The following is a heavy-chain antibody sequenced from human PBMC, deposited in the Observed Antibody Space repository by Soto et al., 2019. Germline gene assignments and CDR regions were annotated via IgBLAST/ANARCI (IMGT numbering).Heavy chain of an antibody. Sequence: EVQLLESGGGLGQPGGSLRLSCAASGFTFSSYAMSWVRQAPGKGLEWVSAISGSGGSTYYADSVKGRFTISRDNSKNTVYLQMNSLRAGDTAVYYCGKAPPPRVVMMSGDAFDIWGQGTMVTVSS. CDR1: GFTFSSYA. J-gene: IGHJ3*02. CDR3: GKAPPPRVVMMSGDAFDI. CDR2: ISGSGGST. D-gene: IGHD3-3*01. V-gene: IGHV3-23*01.